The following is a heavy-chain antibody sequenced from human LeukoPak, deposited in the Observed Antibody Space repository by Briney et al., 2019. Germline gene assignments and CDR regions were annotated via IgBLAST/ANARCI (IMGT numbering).Heavy chain of an antibody. D-gene: IGHD3-22*01. CDR2: ISSSSSYI. CDR3: AAGNFYYDSSGQVLDYYYYYMDV. J-gene: IGHJ6*03. Sequence: GGSLRLSCAASGFTFSSYSMNWVRQAPGKGLEWVSSISSSSSYIYYADSVKGRFTISRDNAKNSLYLQMNSLRAEDTAVYYCAAGNFYYDSSGQVLDYYYYYMDVWGKGTTVTVSS. V-gene: IGHV3-21*01. CDR1: GFTFSSYS.